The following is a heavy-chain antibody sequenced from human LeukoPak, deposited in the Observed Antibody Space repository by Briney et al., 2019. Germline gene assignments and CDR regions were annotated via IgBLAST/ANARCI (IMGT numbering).Heavy chain of an antibody. CDR2: ISGSGGST. CDR1: GFTFSSYA. J-gene: IGHJ6*03. V-gene: IGHV3-23*01. Sequence: GGSLRLSCAASGFTFSSYAMSWVRQAPGKGLEWVSAISGSGGSTYYADSVKGRFTISRGNAKNSLYLQMNSLRAEDTAVYYCARDQVYAFWSGRFDYYYYYMDVWGKGTTVTVSS. CDR3: ARDQVYAFWSGRFDYYYYYMDV. D-gene: IGHD3-3*01.